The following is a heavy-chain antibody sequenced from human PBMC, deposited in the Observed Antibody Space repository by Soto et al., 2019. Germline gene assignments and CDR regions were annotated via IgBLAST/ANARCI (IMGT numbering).Heavy chain of an antibody. Sequence: ASVKVSCKTSGYSFTSYAMHWVRQAPGQRLEWLGWINADNGDTKYSQKFSGRVTITRDTSANTAFMELSSLRSEDTAMYYCARELQGLYYFDFWGQGTLVTVSS. CDR3: ARELQGLYYFDF. V-gene: IGHV1-3*01. J-gene: IGHJ4*02. D-gene: IGHD4-4*01. CDR1: GYSFTSYA. CDR2: INADNGDT.